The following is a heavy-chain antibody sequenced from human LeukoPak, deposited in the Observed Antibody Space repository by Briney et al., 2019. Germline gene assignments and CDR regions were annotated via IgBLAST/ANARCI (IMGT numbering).Heavy chain of an antibody. CDR1: GGTFSSYA. CDR3: ARGGAYYGSGSEPDY. Sequence: GASVKVSCKASGGTFSSYAISWVRQAPGQGLEWMGWISAYNGNTNYAQKLQGRVTMTTDTSTSTAYMELRSLRSDDTAVYYCARGGAYYGSGSEPDYWGQGTLVTVSS. D-gene: IGHD3-10*01. CDR2: ISAYNGNT. V-gene: IGHV1-18*01. J-gene: IGHJ4*02.